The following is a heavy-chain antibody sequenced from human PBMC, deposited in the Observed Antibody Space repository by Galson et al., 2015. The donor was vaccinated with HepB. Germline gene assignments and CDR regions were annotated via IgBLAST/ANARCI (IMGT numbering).Heavy chain of an antibody. Sequence: SLRLSCAASGFTFSDYYMSWIRQAPGKGLEWVSYISSSSSYTNYANSVKGRFTISRDNAKNSLYLQMNSLRAEDTAVYYCAREPRYGDYSSSMQTYYYYGMDVWGQGTTVTVSS. V-gene: IGHV3-11*06. CDR3: AREPRYGDYSSSMQTYYYYGMDV. CDR1: GFTFSDYY. J-gene: IGHJ6*02. D-gene: IGHD4-17*01. CDR2: ISSSSSYT.